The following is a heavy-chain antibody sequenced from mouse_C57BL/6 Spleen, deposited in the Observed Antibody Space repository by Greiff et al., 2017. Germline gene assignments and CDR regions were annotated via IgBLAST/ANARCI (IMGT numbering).Heavy chain of an antibody. CDR3: ARGITTVYFDY. CDR2: ISYDGSN. J-gene: IGHJ2*01. Sequence: EVQLVESGPGLVKPSQSLSLTCSVTGYSITSGYYWNWIRQFPGNKLEWMGYISYDGSNNYNPSLKNRISITRDTSKNQFFLKLNSVTTEDTATYYCARGITTVYFDYWGQGTTLTVSS. V-gene: IGHV3-6*01. D-gene: IGHD1-1*01. CDR1: GYSITSGYY.